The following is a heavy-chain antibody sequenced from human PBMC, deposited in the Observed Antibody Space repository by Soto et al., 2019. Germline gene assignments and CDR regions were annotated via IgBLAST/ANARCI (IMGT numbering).Heavy chain of an antibody. CDR2: INHSGST. D-gene: IGHD3-3*01. J-gene: IGHJ6*02. Sequence: SDTLSLTCAVYGGSFSGYYWSWIRQPPGKGLEWIGEINHSGSTNYNPSLKSRVTISVDTSKNQFSLKLSSVTAADTAVYYCARGEDFWSGYSDSDYYYYGMDVWGQGTTVTVSS. CDR1: GGSFSGYY. V-gene: IGHV4-34*01. CDR3: ARGEDFWSGYSDSDYYYYGMDV.